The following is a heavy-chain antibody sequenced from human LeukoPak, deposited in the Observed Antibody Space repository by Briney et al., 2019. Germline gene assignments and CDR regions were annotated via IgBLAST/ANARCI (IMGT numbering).Heavy chain of an antibody. CDR1: GSSITTYTH. CDR3: ARVGYSYGHDY. Sequence: SETLSLTCTVSGSSITTYTHWGWIRPSPGKGLEWIASIHHTGNTYYNPSLESRVTISVDTSKNQFSLKLSSVTAADTAVYYCARVGYSYGHDYWGQGTLVTVSS. V-gene: IGHV4-38-2*02. CDR2: IHHTGNT. J-gene: IGHJ4*02. D-gene: IGHD5-18*01.